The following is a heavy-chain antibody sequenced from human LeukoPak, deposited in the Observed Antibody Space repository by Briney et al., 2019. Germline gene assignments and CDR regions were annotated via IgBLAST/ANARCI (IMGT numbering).Heavy chain of an antibody. V-gene: IGHV1-18*04. CDR3: ASLVTSGWSLP. Sequence: GASVKVSCKATGYTFTSYGISWVRQAPGKELEWMGRISAYNGNTNYAQKLQGRVTMTTDTSTSTAYMELRSLRSDDTAVYYCASLVTSGWSLPWGQGTLVSVSS. CDR2: ISAYNGNT. D-gene: IGHD6-19*01. J-gene: IGHJ5*02. CDR1: GYTFTSYG.